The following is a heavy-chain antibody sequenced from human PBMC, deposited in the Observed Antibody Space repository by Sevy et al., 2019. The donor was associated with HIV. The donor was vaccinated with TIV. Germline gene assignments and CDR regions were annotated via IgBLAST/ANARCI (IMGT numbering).Heavy chain of an antibody. CDR3: TRDAGYSTGWYPSDY. Sequence: GGSLRLSCAASGFSVSTHAMHWVRQAPGKGLEWVALISYDGSSKYYADSVKGRLTISRENSKNTLYLQMSRLRTDDTDVYYCTRDAGYSTGWYPSDYWGQGTLVTVSS. CDR2: ISYDGSSK. V-gene: IGHV3-30-3*01. D-gene: IGHD6-19*01. CDR1: GFSVSTHA. J-gene: IGHJ4*02.